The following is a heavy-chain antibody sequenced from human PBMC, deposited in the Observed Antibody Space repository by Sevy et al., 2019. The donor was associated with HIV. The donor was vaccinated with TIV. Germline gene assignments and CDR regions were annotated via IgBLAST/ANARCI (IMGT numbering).Heavy chain of an antibody. V-gene: IGHV3-11*01. Sequence: GGSLRLSCAASIFTFSDYYMIWIRQAPGKGLECVSHISSGGSHIHYADSVKGRFTISRDNAKKSLYLQMNSLTAEDTAVYYCARVRYNYGSYYFDYWGQGTLVTVSS. CDR2: ISSGGSHI. CDR3: ARVRYNYGSYYFDY. CDR1: IFTFSDYY. D-gene: IGHD5-18*01. J-gene: IGHJ4*02.